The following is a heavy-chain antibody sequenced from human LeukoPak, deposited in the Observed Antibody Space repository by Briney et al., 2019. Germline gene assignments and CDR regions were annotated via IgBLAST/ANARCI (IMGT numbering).Heavy chain of an antibody. CDR2: IYYSGST. V-gene: IGHV4-39*07. D-gene: IGHD3-9*01. CDR3: ARDNYDILTGLDH. CDR1: GGSISSSSYY. Sequence: SETLSLTCTVSGGSISSSSYYWGWIRQPPGKGLEWIGSIYYSGSTYYNPSLKSRVTISVDTSKNQFSLKLSSVTAADTAVYYCARDNYDILTGLDHWGQGTLVTVSS. J-gene: IGHJ4*02.